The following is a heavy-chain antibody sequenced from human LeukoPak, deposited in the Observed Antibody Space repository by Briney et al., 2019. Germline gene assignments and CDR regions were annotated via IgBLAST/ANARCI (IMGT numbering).Heavy chain of an antibody. Sequence: GGSLRLSCAASGFTFSSYGMHWVRQAPGKGLEWVAIIWYDGSNKYYADSVKGRCTVSRDNSKNTLYLQMNSLRAEDTAVYYCARDGSFWRGYPYYFDYWGQGTLVTVSS. D-gene: IGHD3-3*01. V-gene: IGHV3-33*01. CDR3: ARDGSFWRGYPYYFDY. J-gene: IGHJ4*02. CDR2: IWYDGSNK. CDR1: GFTFSSYG.